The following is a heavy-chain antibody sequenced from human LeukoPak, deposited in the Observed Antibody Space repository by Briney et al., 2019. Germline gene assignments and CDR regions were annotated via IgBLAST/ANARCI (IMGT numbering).Heavy chain of an antibody. CDR1: GYTLTELS. CDR3: ATGGGRLRYYYYYYGMDV. CDR2: FDPEDGET. D-gene: IGHD4-17*01. Sequence: ASVKVSCKVSGYTLTELSKHWVRQAPGKGLEWMGGFDPEDGETIYAQKFQGRVTMTEDTSTDTAYMELSSLRSEDTAVYYCATGGGRLRYYYYYYGMDVWGQGTTVTVSS. V-gene: IGHV1-24*01. J-gene: IGHJ6*02.